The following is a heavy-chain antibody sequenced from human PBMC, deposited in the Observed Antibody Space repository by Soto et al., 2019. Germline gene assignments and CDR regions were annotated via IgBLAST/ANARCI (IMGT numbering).Heavy chain of an antibody. D-gene: IGHD2-21*01. V-gene: IGHV1-2*02. J-gene: IGHJ6*02. CDR3: ARERFQVISDGMDV. CDR2: INPETGGT. Sequence: ASVKVSCKASGYTFTGYYVPWVRAAPGQGLEWMGCINPETGGTSYAQKFQGRVTLSRDTSINTAYLELSSLRFDDAAVYFCARERFQVISDGMDVWGQGTTVTVSS. CDR1: GYTFTGYY.